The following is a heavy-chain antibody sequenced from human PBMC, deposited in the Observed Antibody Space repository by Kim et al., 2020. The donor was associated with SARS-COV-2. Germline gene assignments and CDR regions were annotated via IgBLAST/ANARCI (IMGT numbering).Heavy chain of an antibody. J-gene: IGHJ5*02. Sequence: KFQGRVTMARDTSTSTVYMELSSLRPEDTAVYYCARETTIAAAGIGWLDPWGQGTLVTVSS. D-gene: IGHD6-13*01. V-gene: IGHV1-46*01. CDR3: ARETTIAAAGIGWLDP.